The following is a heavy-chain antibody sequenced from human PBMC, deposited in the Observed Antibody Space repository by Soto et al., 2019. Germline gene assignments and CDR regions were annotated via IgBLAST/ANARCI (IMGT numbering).Heavy chain of an antibody. Sequence: SETLSLSCAVSGGSISSSNWWSWVRQPPGKGLEWIGEIYHSGSTNYNPSLKSRVTISVDKSKNQFSLKLSSVTAADTAVYYCARVSGSYYYGMDVWGQGTTVTVSS. CDR3: ARVSGSYYYGMDV. CDR2: IYHSGST. CDR1: GGSISSSNW. V-gene: IGHV4-4*02. J-gene: IGHJ6*02. D-gene: IGHD1-26*01.